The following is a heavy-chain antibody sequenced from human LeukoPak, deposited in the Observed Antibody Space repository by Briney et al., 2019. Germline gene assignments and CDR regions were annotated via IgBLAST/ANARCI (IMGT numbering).Heavy chain of an antibody. Sequence: SETLSLTCAVSGYSISSSFYWGWIRQPPGKGLEWIGIIYDSGSTYYNPSLRSRITISVDTSKNQFSLNLSSVTAADTAVYYCAIAEHGYNYYFXYWGQGSLVTVSS. CDR3: AIAEHGYNYYFXY. V-gene: IGHV4-38-2*01. J-gene: IGHJ4*02. CDR1: GYSISSSFY. CDR2: IYDSGST. D-gene: IGHD5-24*01.